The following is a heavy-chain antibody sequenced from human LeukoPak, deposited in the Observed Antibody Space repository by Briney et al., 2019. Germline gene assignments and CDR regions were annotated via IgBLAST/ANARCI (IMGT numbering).Heavy chain of an antibody. CDR3: AKVPHSWGLFDS. J-gene: IGHJ4*02. D-gene: IGHD3-16*01. CDR1: GFTFSSYA. CDR2: ISYDGSNK. V-gene: IGHV3-30-3*01. Sequence: GGSLRLSCAASGFTFSSYAMHWVRQAPGKGLEWVAVISYDGSNKYYADSVKGRFTISRDNSKNTLYLQMDSLRTEDTAVYYCAKVPHSWGLFDSWGQGTLVTVSS.